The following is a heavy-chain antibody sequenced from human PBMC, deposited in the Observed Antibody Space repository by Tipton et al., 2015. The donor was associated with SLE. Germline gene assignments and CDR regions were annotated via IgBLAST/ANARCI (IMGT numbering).Heavy chain of an antibody. CDR3: AATRAKNWFDP. J-gene: IGHJ5*02. V-gene: IGHV4-34*01. CDR2: SDHRGNT. Sequence: TPSLTCAVNGGSFSGYYWTWIRQPPGKGLEWIGESDHRGNTNYNPSLISRVTISVDPSKNQFSLQLNSVTAADMAVYYCAATRAKNWFDPWGQGTLVTVSS. CDR1: GGSFSGYY.